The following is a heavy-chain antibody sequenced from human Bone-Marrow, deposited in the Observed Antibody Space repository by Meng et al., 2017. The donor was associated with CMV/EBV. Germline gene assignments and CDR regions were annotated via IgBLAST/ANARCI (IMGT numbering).Heavy chain of an antibody. CDR1: GFTFSSYA. Sequence: GESLKISCAASGFTFSSYAMHWVRQAPGKGLEWVAVISYDGSNKYYADSVKGRFTISRDNSKNTLYLQMNSLRAEDTAVYYCARGNHGLQHNWGQGTLVTVSS. D-gene: IGHD5-24*01. CDR2: ISYDGSNK. J-gene: IGHJ4*02. V-gene: IGHV3-30*04. CDR3: ARGNHGLQHN.